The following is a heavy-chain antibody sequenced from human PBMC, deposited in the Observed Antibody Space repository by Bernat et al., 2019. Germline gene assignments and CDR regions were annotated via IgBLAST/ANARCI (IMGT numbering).Heavy chain of an antibody. Sequence: QVQLQESGPGLVKPSQTLSLTCTVSGGSISSGSYYWSWIRQPAGKGLEWIGRIYTSGSTNYNPSLKSRVTISVDTSKNQFSRKLSSVTAADTAVYYCAGDGTYSSGWRDAFDIWGQGTMVTVSS. D-gene: IGHD6-19*01. V-gene: IGHV4-61*02. J-gene: IGHJ3*02. CDR3: AGDGTYSSGWRDAFDI. CDR2: IYTSGST. CDR1: GGSISSGSYY.